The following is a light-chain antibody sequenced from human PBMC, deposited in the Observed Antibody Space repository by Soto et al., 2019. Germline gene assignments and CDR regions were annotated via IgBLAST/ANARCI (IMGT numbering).Light chain of an antibody. CDR3: QQYNSYSWT. V-gene: IGKV1-5*01. J-gene: IGKJ1*01. CDR2: DAS. Sequence: DIQMTQSPSSLSASVGDRVTITCRPIQSISSYLNWYQQKPGKAPKLLIYDASTLESGVPSRFSGSRSGTEFTLTISSLQPDDFATYYCQQYNSYSWTFGQGTKVDI. CDR1: QSISSY.